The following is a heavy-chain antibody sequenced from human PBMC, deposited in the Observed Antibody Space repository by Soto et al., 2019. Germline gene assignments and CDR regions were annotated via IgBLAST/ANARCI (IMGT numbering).Heavy chain of an antibody. V-gene: IGHV3-30*18. CDR1: GFTFSSYG. CDR3: AKEVVVADNYFQH. J-gene: IGHJ1*01. D-gene: IGHD2-15*01. CDR2: ISYDGSNK. Sequence: QVQLAESGGGVVQPGRSLRLSCAASGFTFSSYGMHWVRQAPGKGLEWVADISYDGSNKYYADSVKGRFTISRHNSKNKMYLRMNSLRAEDTAVYYCAKEVVVADNYFQHWGQGTLVTVSS.